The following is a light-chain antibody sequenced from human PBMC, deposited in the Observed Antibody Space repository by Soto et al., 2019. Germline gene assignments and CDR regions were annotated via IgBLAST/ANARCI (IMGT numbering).Light chain of an antibody. J-gene: IGKJ5*01. Sequence: EIVLTQSPGTLSLSPGERATLSCRASQSVSNNYLAWYQQKPGQAPRLLIYGASNRATGIPDRFSGSGSGTDFTLTISRLEPEDFAVYYCQHYGGSPPITFGQGTRLEIK. CDR3: QHYGGSPPIT. CDR1: QSVSNNY. V-gene: IGKV3-20*01. CDR2: GAS.